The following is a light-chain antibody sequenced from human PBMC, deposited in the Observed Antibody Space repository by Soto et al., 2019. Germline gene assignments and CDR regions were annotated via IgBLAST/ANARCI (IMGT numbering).Light chain of an antibody. CDR3: QQYSSPPPYT. J-gene: IGKJ2*01. V-gene: IGKV3-20*01. Sequence: EVVLTQSPGTLSLSPGERATLSCRASHSVSNNYLAWYQQKPGQGPRLLIFGSSDRATGIPDRFSGSGSGTDFTLIISRLEHEDFAVYYCQQYSSPPPYTFGQGTKLEIK. CDR1: HSVSNNY. CDR2: GSS.